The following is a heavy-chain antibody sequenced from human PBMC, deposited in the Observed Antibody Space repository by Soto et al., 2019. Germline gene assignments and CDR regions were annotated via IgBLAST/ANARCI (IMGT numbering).Heavy chain of an antibody. CDR1: GYTFTRYD. J-gene: IGHJ3*02. CDR2: MNPNSGKT. V-gene: IGHV1-8*01. CDR3: ARGINYYASGDEAFDI. Sequence: QVQLVQSGAEVKKPGASVKVSCKASGYTFTRYDINWVRQATGQGLEWMGWMNPNSGKTGYAQKFQGRVTMTRNTSISTTYMELSSLRSEDTAVYYCARGINYYASGDEAFDIWGQGTMVTVSS. D-gene: IGHD3-10*01.